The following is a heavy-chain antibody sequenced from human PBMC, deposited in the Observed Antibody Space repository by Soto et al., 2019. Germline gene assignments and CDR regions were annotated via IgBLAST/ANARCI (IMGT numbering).Heavy chain of an antibody. CDR1: GNTFTNFG. D-gene: IGHD2-2*01. J-gene: IGHJ5*02. Sequence: ASVKVSCKASGNTFTNFGVTWVRQAPGQGLEWMGWISAYTDDPNYAQKFQGRVTMTIDTSTSTTYLDLRSLTSDDTAVYYCARVIPGAEAWFDPWGQGTLVTVSS. V-gene: IGHV1-18*01. CDR2: ISAYTDDP. CDR3: ARVIPGAEAWFDP.